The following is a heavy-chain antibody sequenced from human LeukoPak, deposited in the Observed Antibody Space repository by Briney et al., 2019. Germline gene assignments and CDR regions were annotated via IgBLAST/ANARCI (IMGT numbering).Heavy chain of an antibody. D-gene: IGHD1-26*01. Sequence: GGSLRLSCAASGFTFSSYEMNWVRQAPGKGLEWVSYISSSGSTIYYADSVKGRFTISRDNAKSSLYLQMNSLRAEDTAVYYCARDYGELAFDHWGQGTLVTVSS. CDR2: ISSSGSTI. CDR3: ARDYGELAFDH. V-gene: IGHV3-48*03. J-gene: IGHJ4*02. CDR1: GFTFSSYE.